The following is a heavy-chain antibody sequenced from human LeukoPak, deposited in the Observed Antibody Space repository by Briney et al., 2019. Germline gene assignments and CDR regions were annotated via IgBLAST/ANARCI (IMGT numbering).Heavy chain of an antibody. J-gene: IGHJ3*02. CDR1: GYTFTSYG. Sequence: ASVKVSCKASGYTFTSYGISWVRQTPGQGLEWMGWISAYNGNTNYAQKLQGRVTMTTDTSTSTAYMELRSLRSDDTAVYYCARDDYGGNSGSFDIWGQGTMVTVSS. D-gene: IGHD4-23*01. CDR2: ISAYNGNT. CDR3: ARDDYGGNSGSFDI. V-gene: IGHV1-18*01.